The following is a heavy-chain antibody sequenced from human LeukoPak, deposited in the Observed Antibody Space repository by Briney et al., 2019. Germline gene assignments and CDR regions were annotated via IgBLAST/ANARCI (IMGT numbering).Heavy chain of an antibody. Sequence: SETLSLTCAVYGGSFSGYYWSWIRQPPGKGLEWIEEINHSGSTNYNPSLKSRVTISVDTSKNRFSLKLNSVTAADTSVYYSASVATKQRTYYYYYMNVWGKGTTVTVSS. D-gene: IGHD6-25*01. V-gene: IGHV4-34*01. CDR3: ASVATKQRTYYYYYMNV. CDR1: GGSFSGYY. J-gene: IGHJ6*03. CDR2: INHSGST.